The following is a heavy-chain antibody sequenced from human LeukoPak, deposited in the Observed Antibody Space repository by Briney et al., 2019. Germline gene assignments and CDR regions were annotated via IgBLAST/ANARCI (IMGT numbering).Heavy chain of an antibody. CDR1: GFTFSSNW. CDR3: AGDSSGPWFDP. Sequence: GGSLRLSCAASGFTFSSNWMYWVRQAPGKGLVWVSRINSDGSSTSYADSVKGRFTITRDNDKNTLHLQMNSLRAEDTAVYYCAGDSSGPWFDPWGQGTLVTVSS. D-gene: IGHD6-6*01. V-gene: IGHV3-74*01. J-gene: IGHJ5*02. CDR2: INSDGSST.